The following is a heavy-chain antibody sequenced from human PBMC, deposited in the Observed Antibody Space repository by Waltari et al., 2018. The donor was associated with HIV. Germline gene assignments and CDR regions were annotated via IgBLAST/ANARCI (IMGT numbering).Heavy chain of an antibody. V-gene: IGHV5-51*01. Sequence: ELQLVQSGEEVKKSWESLRISGVGSGYFFASYWFGWVRRVPGAGLEWVGSIYPGDSETRYGPSFHGQVTIAADKSTSTAYLEWGSLKASDSGTYFCARQWSGSNGWFAYWGKGTLVTVS. D-gene: IGHD6-19*01. CDR2: IYPGDSET. CDR1: GYFFASYW. J-gene: IGHJ4*02. CDR3: ARQWSGSNGWFAY.